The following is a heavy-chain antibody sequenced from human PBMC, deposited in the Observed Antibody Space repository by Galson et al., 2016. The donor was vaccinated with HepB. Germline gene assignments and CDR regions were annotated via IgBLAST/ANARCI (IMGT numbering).Heavy chain of an antibody. CDR1: GFTVSTDY. Sequence: SLRLSCAGSGFTVSTDYMSWVRQAPGKGLEWVSIIYSGGSTYYADSVKGRFSISRDNSKNTLYLQMDSLRVEDKAVYYCTRDGWTSNWFGYWGQGTLVTVSS. CDR3: TRDGWTSNWFGY. CDR2: IYSGGST. D-gene: IGHD6-19*01. V-gene: IGHV3-66*02. J-gene: IGHJ5*01.